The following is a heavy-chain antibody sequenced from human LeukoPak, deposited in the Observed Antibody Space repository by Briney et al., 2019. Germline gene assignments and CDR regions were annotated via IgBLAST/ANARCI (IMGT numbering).Heavy chain of an antibody. CDR3: ARRVRYYYDSSGNDY. CDR1: GDSISSSSYY. Sequence: SETLSLTCTVSGDSISSSSYYWGWIRQPPGKGLEWIGSIYYSGSTYYNPSLKSRVTISVDTSKNQFSLKLSSVTAADTAVYYCARRVRYYYDSSGNDYWGQGTLVTVSS. D-gene: IGHD3-22*01. CDR2: IYYSGST. J-gene: IGHJ4*02. V-gene: IGHV4-39*01.